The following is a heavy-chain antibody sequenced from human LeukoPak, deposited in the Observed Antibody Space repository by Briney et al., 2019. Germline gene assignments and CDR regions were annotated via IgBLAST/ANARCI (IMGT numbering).Heavy chain of an antibody. CDR3: AKDISAGATTRRFFDF. D-gene: IGHD1-26*01. J-gene: IGHJ4*02. V-gene: IGHV3-9*01. CDR1: GFTFDDYG. CDR2: ISWNSGSI. Sequence: GRSLRLSCAASGFTFDDYGMHWVRQAPGKGLEWVSGISWNSGSIGYADSVKGRFTISRDNAKNSLYLQMNSLRTEDTALYYCAKDISAGATTRRFFDFWGQGTLVTVSS.